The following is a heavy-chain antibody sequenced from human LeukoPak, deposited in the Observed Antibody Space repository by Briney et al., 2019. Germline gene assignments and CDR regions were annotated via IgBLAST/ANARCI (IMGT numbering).Heavy chain of an antibody. CDR3: ARLSAYYYGSYFYYYMDV. Sequence: GGSLRLSCAASGFTFSSYEMNWVRQAPGKGLEWISYISSSGSTIYYADSVKGRFTISRDNAKNSLYLQMNSLRAEDTALYYCARLSAYYYGSYFYYYMDVWGKGTTVTVSS. V-gene: IGHV3-48*03. CDR2: ISSSGSTI. D-gene: IGHD3-10*01. CDR1: GFTFSSYE. J-gene: IGHJ6*03.